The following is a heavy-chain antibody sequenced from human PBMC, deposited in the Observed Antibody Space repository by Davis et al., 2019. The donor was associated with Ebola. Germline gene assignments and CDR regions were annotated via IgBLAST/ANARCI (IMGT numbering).Heavy chain of an antibody. Sequence: GESLKISCKGSGYSFTSYWISWVRQMPGKGLEWMGRIDPSDSYTNYSPSFQGHVTISADKSISTAYLQWSSLKASDTAMYYCARSPQLVPAAEPLDYWGQGTLVTVSS. CDR3: ARSPQLVPAAEPLDY. CDR1: GYSFTSYW. D-gene: IGHD2-2*01. V-gene: IGHV5-10-1*01. CDR2: IDPSDSYT. J-gene: IGHJ4*02.